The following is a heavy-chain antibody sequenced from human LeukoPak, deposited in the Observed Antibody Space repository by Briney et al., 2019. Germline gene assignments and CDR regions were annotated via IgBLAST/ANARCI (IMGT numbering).Heavy chain of an antibody. CDR3: ARDPYDSSGYYFYYYGMDV. V-gene: IGHV1-69*01. J-gene: IGHJ6*02. Sequence: SVTVSCKASGGTFSSYAISWVRQAPGQGLEWMGGIIPIFGTANYAQKFQGRVTITADESTSTAYMELSSLRSEDTAVYYCARDPYDSSGYYFYYYGMDVWGQGTTVTVSS. CDR1: GGTFSSYA. CDR2: IIPIFGTA. D-gene: IGHD3-22*01.